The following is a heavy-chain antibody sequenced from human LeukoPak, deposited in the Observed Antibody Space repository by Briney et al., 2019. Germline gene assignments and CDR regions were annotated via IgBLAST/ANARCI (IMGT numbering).Heavy chain of an antibody. D-gene: IGHD3-22*01. Sequence: SETLSLTCAVYGGSFSGYYWSWIRQPPGKGLEWIGEINHSGSTNYNPSLKSRVTISVDTSKNQFSLKLSSVTAADTAVYYCARPYYYDSSGYYAERYYYGMDVWGQGTTVTVSS. CDR3: ARPYYYDSSGYYAERYYYGMDV. V-gene: IGHV4-34*01. CDR1: GGSFSGYY. J-gene: IGHJ6*02. CDR2: INHSGST.